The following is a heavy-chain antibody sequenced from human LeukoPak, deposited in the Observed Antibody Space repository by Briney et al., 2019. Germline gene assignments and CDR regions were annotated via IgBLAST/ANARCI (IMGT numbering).Heavy chain of an antibody. Sequence: PSETLSLTCTVSGGSISSGGYYWSWIRQHPGKGLEWIGYIYYSGSTYYNASLKSRVTISVDTSKNQFSLKLTSVTAADTAVYYCARGRPYSGGYHLDYWGQGTLVTVSA. CDR2: IYYSGST. J-gene: IGHJ4*02. V-gene: IGHV4-31*03. CDR1: GGSISSGGYY. CDR3: ARGRPYSGGYHLDY. D-gene: IGHD1-26*01.